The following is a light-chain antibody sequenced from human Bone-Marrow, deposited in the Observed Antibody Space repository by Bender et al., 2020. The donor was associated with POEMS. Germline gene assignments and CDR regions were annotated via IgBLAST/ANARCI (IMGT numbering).Light chain of an antibody. V-gene: IGLV1-44*01. CDR3: CSYAGGSTYVV. Sequence: QSVLTQPPSASGTPGQRVTISCSGSGSNIGGYPVNWYQQLPGTAPRLLIYTNNERPSGVSNRFSGSKSGNTASLTISGLQAEDEADYHCCSYAGGSTYVVFGGGTKLTVL. CDR2: TNN. J-gene: IGLJ2*01. CDR1: GSNIGGYP.